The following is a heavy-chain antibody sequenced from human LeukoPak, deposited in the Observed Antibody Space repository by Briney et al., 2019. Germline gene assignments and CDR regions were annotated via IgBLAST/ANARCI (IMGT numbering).Heavy chain of an antibody. Sequence: GASVEVSCKASGSTFTDYYINWVRQAPGQGLEWMGWINPNTGGTNYAQKFQGRVTMTRDTSISTAYMDLSRLSSDDTAVYYCARDQNLNWYFDLWGRGTLVTVSS. CDR1: GSTFTDYY. V-gene: IGHV1-2*02. CDR3: ARDQNLNWYFDL. J-gene: IGHJ2*01. CDR2: INPNTGGT.